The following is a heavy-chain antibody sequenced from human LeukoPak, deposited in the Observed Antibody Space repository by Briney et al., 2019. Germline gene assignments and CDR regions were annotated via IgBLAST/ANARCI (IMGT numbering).Heavy chain of an antibody. CDR1: GFTFSSYG. CDR3: AKEDSGSWYLSFDI. Sequence: GGSLRLSCAVSGFTFSSYGMHWVRQAPGKGLEWVAVISYDGSNKYYADSVKGRFTISRDNSKNTLYLQMNSLRGEDTAVYYCAKEDSGSWYLSFDIWGQGTMVTVAS. V-gene: IGHV3-30*18. J-gene: IGHJ3*02. CDR2: ISYDGSNK. D-gene: IGHD6-13*01.